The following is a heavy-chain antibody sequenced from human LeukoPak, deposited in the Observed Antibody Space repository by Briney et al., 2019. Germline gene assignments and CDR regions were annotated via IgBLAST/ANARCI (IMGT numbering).Heavy chain of an antibody. CDR1: GFTFTSYA. V-gene: IGHV3-21*01. D-gene: IGHD6-6*01. CDR2: FSGSGGYI. CDR3: ARGIAARVNGDYYYYMDV. Sequence: GGSLRLSCAASGFTFTSYAMSRVRQAPGKGLEWVSVFSGSGGYIYYADSVKGRFTISRDNAKNSLYLQMNSLRAEDTAVYYCARGIAARVNGDYYYYMDVWGKGTTVTVSS. J-gene: IGHJ6*03.